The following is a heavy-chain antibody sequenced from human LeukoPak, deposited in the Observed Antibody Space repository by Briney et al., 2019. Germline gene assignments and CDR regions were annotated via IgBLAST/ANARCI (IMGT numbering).Heavy chain of an antibody. D-gene: IGHD1-26*01. CDR3: ARRRGWDFHWFDP. V-gene: IGHV5-51*01. CDR1: GYNFNNHW. CDR2: IYPGDSDT. Sequence: GESLKISCRGSGYNFNNHWIGWVRQIPGKGLEWMGLIYPGDSDTKYSPSFEGQVTMSVDKSISAAFLQWSSLKASDTAMYYCARRRGWDFHWFDPWGQGTLVTVSS. J-gene: IGHJ5*02.